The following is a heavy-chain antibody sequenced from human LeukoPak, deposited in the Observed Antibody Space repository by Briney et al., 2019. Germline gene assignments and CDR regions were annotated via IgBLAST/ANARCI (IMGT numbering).Heavy chain of an antibody. CDR3: ARDQAATATYFDY. CDR1: GFTFSSYG. V-gene: IGHV3-33*01. Sequence: GGSLRLSCATSGFTFSSYGMHWVRQAPGKGLEWVAVIWYDGSNKYYADSVKGRFTISRDNSKNTLYLQMNSLRAEDTAVYYCARDQAATATYFDYWGQGTLVTVSP. J-gene: IGHJ4*02. CDR2: IWYDGSNK. D-gene: IGHD6-25*01.